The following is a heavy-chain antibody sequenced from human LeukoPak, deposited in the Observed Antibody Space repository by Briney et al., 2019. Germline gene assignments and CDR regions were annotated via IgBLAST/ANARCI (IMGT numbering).Heavy chain of an antibody. CDR2: IKQDGSEK. CDR3: ARERIAVAGLFDY. V-gene: IGHV3-7*01. J-gene: IGHJ4*02. CDR1: GFTFSSYW. Sequence: GGSLRLSCAASGFTFSSYWMSWVRQAPGKGLEWVANIKQDGSEKYYEDSVKGRFTISRDNAKNSLYLQMNSLRAEDTAVYYCARERIAVAGLFDYWGQGTLVTVS. D-gene: IGHD6-19*01.